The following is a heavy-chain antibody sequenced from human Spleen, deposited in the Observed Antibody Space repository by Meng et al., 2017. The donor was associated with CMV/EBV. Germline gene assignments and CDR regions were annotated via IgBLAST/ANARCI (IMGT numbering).Heavy chain of an antibody. D-gene: IGHD3-22*01. J-gene: IGHJ4*02. CDR1: GYTFTNYG. V-gene: IGHV1-69*05. CDR3: ATNYYDRGDFDY. Sequence: SVKVSCKASGYTFTNYGISWVRQAPGQGLEWMGGIIPIFGTANYAQKFQGRVTITTDESTSTAYMELSSLRSEDTAVYYCATNYYDRGDFDYWGQGTLVTVSS. CDR2: IIPIFGTA.